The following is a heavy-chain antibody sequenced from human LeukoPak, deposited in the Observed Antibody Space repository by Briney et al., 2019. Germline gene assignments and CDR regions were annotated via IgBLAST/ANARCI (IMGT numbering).Heavy chain of an antibody. Sequence: SETLSLTCTVSGGSISSGSYYWSWIRQPAGKGLEWIGRIYTSGSTNYNPSPKSRDTISVDTSKNQFSLRLSSATAADTAVYYCARGDGYNINYWGQGTLVTVSS. V-gene: IGHV4-61*02. CDR1: GGSISSGSYY. CDR3: ARGDGYNINY. D-gene: IGHD5-24*01. J-gene: IGHJ4*02. CDR2: IYTSGST.